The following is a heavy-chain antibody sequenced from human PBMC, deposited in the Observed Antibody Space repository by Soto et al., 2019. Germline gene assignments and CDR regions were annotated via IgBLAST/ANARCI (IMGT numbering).Heavy chain of an antibody. V-gene: IGHV4-39*01. CDR2: IYYSGST. CDR1: GGSISSSSYY. D-gene: IGHD3-22*01. CDR3: ARPSTYYYDSSGYYTAFDI. Sequence: QLQLQESGPGLVKPSETLSLTCTVSGGSISSSSYYWGWIRQPPGKGLEWIGSIYYSGSTYYNPSLKSRVTISADTSKNQFSLKLSSVTAADTAVYYCARPSTYYYDSSGYYTAFDIWGQGTMVTVSS. J-gene: IGHJ3*02.